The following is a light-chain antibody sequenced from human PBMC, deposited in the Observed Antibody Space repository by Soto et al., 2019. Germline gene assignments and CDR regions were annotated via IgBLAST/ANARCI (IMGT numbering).Light chain of an antibody. CDR1: QISSSW. V-gene: IGKV1-5*03. Sequence: DIQLTQSPSTLSASVGDRVTIACRASQISSSWVAWDQQKPGKAPQLMIDKASSLERWGPSMFSGSGAVTQFTLTISSLQPDDFATYYCQQYNSDMSTFGQGTRLEIK. J-gene: IGKJ5*01. CDR2: KAS. CDR3: QQYNSDMST.